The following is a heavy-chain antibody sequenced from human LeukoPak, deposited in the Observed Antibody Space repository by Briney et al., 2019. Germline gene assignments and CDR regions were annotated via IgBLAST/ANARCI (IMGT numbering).Heavy chain of an antibody. CDR1: GASVSSGSYY. CDR3: TRGSDYFDY. J-gene: IGHJ4*02. Sequence: PSETLSLTCTVSGASVSSGSYYWTWIRQHPGKGLEWIGFIYYSGSAYYNPSLKSRVSISVDTSKNQFSLTLNSVTAADTAVYYCTRGSDYFDYWGQGTLVTVSS. V-gene: IGHV4-31*03. CDR2: IYYSGSA.